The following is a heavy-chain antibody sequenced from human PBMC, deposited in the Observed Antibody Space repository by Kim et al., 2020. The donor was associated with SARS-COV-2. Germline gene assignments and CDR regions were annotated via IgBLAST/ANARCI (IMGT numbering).Heavy chain of an antibody. V-gene: IGHV1-69*01. CDR3: ARRAPQNYDILTGSPFDY. Sequence: QGRGTITADESTSTAYMELSSLRSEDTAVYYCARRAPQNYDILTGSPFDYWGQGTLVTVSS. D-gene: IGHD3-9*01. J-gene: IGHJ4*02.